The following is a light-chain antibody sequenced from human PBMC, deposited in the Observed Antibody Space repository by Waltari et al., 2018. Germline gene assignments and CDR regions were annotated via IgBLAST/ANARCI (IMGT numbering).Light chain of an antibody. CDR1: ILRTFY. V-gene: IGLV3-19*01. Sequence: SSELTQDPAVSVALGQTVRITCHRDILRTFYAKWCRQKPGQAPTLVIYGKNNRPSGVPDRFSASSSGTTTSWTITGAQAEDEADYYCSSRDIRGDVVFGGGTELTVL. CDR2: GKN. J-gene: IGLJ2*01. CDR3: SSRDIRGDVV.